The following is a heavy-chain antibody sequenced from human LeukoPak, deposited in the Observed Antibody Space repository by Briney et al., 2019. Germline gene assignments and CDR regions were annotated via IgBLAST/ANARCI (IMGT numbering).Heavy chain of an antibody. CDR3: ARVRNYYDYLTMDV. D-gene: IGHD3-22*01. CDR1: GYTFTSYD. V-gene: IGHV1-8*01. CDR2: MNPNSGNT. Sequence: ASVKVSCKASGYTFTSYDINWARQATGQGLEWMGWMNPNSGNTGYAQKFQGRVAMTRNTSISTAYMELSSLRSEDTAVYYCARVRNYYDYLTMDVWGKGTTVTVSS. J-gene: IGHJ6*03.